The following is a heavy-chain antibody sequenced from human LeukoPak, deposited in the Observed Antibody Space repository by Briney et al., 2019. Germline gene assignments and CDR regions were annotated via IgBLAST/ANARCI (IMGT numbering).Heavy chain of an antibody. CDR1: GGSISSYY. CDR3: ARGIRYSCVGP. CDR2: IYYSGST. D-gene: IGHD5-18*01. J-gene: IGHJ5*02. Sequence: PSETLSLTCTVSGGSISSYYWSWIRQPPGKGLEWIGYIYYSGSTNYNPSLKSRVTISVDTSKNQFSLKLSSVTAADTVVYYCARGIRYSCVGPWGQGTLVTVSS. V-gene: IGHV4-59*01.